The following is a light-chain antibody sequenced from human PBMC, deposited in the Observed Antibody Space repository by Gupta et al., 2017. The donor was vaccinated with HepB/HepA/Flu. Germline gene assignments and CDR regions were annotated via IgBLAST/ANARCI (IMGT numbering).Light chain of an antibody. CDR3: KQRSNWPIT. CDR1: QSVSSY. J-gene: IGKJ5*01. V-gene: IGKV3-11*01. CDR2: DAS. Sequence: ELVLTQSPATLSLSPGERATHSCRASQSVSSYLAWYQQKPGQAPRLLIYDASNRATGIPARFSGSGSGTDFTLTISSLEPEDVAVYYCKQRSNWPITFGQGTRLEIK.